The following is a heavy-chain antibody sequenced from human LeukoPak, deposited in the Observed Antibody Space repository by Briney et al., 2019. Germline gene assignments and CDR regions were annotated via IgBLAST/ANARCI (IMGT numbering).Heavy chain of an antibody. CDR1: GFTFSTSW. Sequence: GGSLRLSFAASGFTFSTSWMTWVRQAPGKGLEWVANIKADGSEKYYVDSVRGRFTISRDNAKNSLSLQMNSLRADDTAVYYCARHWEWAFDIWGQRTMVTVSS. J-gene: IGHJ3*02. V-gene: IGHV3-7*01. CDR3: ARHWEWAFDI. D-gene: IGHD7-27*01. CDR2: IKADGSEK.